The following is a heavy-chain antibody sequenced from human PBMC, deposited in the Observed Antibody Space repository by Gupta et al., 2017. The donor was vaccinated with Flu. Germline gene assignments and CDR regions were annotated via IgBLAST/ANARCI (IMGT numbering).Heavy chain of an antibody. V-gene: IGHV5-10-1*01. D-gene: IGHD1-20*01. J-gene: IGHJ4*02. CDR3: ARGPYNWNEEDYFDY. CDR1: GYSFTSYW. Sequence: EVQLVQSGAEVKKPGESLRISCTGSGYSFTSYWINWVRQMPGKGLEWMGRIDPSDSYIKYSPSFQGHVTISADKYFNTAFLQWSSLKASDTAMYYCARGPYNWNEEDYFDYWGQGTVVTVSS. CDR2: IDPSDSYI.